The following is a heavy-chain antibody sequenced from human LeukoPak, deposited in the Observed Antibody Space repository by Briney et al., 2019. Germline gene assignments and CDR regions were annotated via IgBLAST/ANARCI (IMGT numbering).Heavy chain of an antibody. D-gene: IGHD1-26*01. CDR3: ARQSWDLYYYFDY. CDR2: IYYSGST. V-gene: IGHV4-59*08. Sequence: SETLSLTCTVSGDSLSSYYWSWIRHPPGKGLEWIGYIYYSGSTNYNTSLKSRVTISVDTSKNQFSLQLSSVTAADTAVYYCARQSWDLYYYFDYWGQGTLVTVSS. J-gene: IGHJ4*02. CDR1: GDSLSSYY.